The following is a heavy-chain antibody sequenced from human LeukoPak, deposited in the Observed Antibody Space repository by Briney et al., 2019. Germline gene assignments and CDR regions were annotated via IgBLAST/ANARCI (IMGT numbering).Heavy chain of an antibody. CDR3: ARGGKGFSSGWPRRFDY. Sequence: PGGSLRLSCAASGFTFSSYAMSWVRQPPGKGLEWIGEINHSGSTNYNPSLKSRVTISVDTSKNQFSLKLSSVTAADTAVYYCARGGKGFSSGWPRRFDYWGQGTLVTVSS. D-gene: IGHD6-19*01. J-gene: IGHJ4*02. CDR1: GFTFSSYA. CDR2: INHSGST. V-gene: IGHV4-34*01.